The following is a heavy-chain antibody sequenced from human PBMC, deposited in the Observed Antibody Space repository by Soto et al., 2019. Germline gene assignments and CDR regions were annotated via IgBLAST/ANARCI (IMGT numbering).Heavy chain of an antibody. CDR3: ARLMVRGVNIYYFDY. V-gene: IGHV4-30-2*01. CDR2: IYHSGST. CDR1: GGSISSGGYS. Sequence: SETLSLTCAVSGGSISSGGYSWSWIRQPPGKGLEWIGYIYHSGSTYYNPSLKGRVTISVDRSKNQFSLKLSSVTAADTAVYYCARLMVRGVNIYYFDYGGQGTLVTVSS. D-gene: IGHD3-10*01. J-gene: IGHJ4*02.